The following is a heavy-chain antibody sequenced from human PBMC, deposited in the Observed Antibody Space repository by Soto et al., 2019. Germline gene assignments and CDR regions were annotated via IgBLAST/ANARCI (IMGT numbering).Heavy chain of an antibody. D-gene: IGHD2-2*01. CDR1: GYTFTSYG. V-gene: IGHV1-18*04. CDR3: ARDQTRYCSSTSCYPGGY. Sequence: QVLLVQSGAEVKKPGASVKVSCKASGYTFTSYGISWVRQAPGQGLEWMGWISAYNGNTNYAQKLQGRVTMTTDTSTSTAYMELRSLRSDDTAVYYCARDQTRYCSSTSCYPGGYWGQGTLVTVSS. CDR2: ISAYNGNT. J-gene: IGHJ4*02.